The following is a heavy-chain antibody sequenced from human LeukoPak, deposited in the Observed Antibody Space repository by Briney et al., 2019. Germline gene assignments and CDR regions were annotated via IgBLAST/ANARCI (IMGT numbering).Heavy chain of an antibody. CDR2: ISGSGGST. D-gene: IGHD3-10*01. J-gene: IGHJ6*02. V-gene: IGHV3-23*01. CDR3: AKGLGSGEPRDVYYYYGMDV. CDR1: GFTFSSYA. Sequence: GGSLRLSCAASGFTFSSYAMSWVRQAPGKGLEWVSAISGSGGSTYYADSVKGRFTISRDNSKNTLYPQMNSLRAEDTAVYYCAKGLGSGEPRDVYYYYGMDVWGQGTTVTVSS.